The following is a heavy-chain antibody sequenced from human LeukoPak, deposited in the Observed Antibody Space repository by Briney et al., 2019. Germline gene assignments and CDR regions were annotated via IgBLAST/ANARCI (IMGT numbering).Heavy chain of an antibody. CDR3: ARVPIWSRRPYYYDSSTHFDI. D-gene: IGHD3-22*01. Sequence: GESLKISCKGSGYSFTSYWIGWVRQMPGKGLEWMGIIYPGDSDTRYSPSFQGQVTISADKSISTAYLQWSSLKASDTAMYYCARVPIWSRRPYYYDSSTHFDIWGQGTMVTVSS. J-gene: IGHJ3*02. V-gene: IGHV5-51*01. CDR2: IYPGDSDT. CDR1: GYSFTSYW.